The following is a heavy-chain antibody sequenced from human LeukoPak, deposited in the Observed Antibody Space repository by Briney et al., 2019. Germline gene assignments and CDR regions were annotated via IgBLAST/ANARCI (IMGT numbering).Heavy chain of an antibody. CDR2: IYYSGST. D-gene: IGHD6-19*01. V-gene: IGHV4-59*01. CDR1: GGSISSYY. J-gene: IGHJ4*02. Sequence: SETLSLTCTVSGGSISSYYWSWIRQPPGKGLEWIGYIYYSGSTNYNPSLKSRVTISVDTSKNQFSLKLSSVTAADTAVYYCARERCSSGWKFDYWGQGTLVTVSS. CDR3: ARERCSSGWKFDY.